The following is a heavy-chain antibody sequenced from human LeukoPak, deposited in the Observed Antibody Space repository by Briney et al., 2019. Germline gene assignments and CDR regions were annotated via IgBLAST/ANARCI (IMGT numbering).Heavy chain of an antibody. CDR3: ARDSFGELVTPYYYYYYMDV. J-gene: IGHJ6*03. CDR2: INPNSGGT. CDR1: GYTFTGYY. Sequence: GASVKVSCKASGYTFTGYYMHWVRQAPGQGLEWMGWINPNSGGTNYAQKFQGRVTMTRDTSISTAYMELSRLRSDDTAVYYCARDSFGELVTPYYYYYYMDVWGKGTTVTISS. D-gene: IGHD3-10*01. V-gene: IGHV1-2*02.